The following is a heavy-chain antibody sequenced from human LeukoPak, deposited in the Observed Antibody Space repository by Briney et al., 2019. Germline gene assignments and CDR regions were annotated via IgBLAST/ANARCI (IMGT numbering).Heavy chain of an antibody. V-gene: IGHV3-11*05. CDR2: ISGTSSYT. Sequence: GGSLRLSCEVSGFTLSDFYMIWVRQAPGKGLEWLSYISGTSSYTNYAESVKGRFTISRDNAKSSLYLQMNSLRAEDTAVYYCARDPCSGGSCYGDYWGQGTLVTVSS. D-gene: IGHD2-15*01. J-gene: IGHJ4*02. CDR3: ARDPCSGGSCYGDY. CDR1: GFTLSDFY.